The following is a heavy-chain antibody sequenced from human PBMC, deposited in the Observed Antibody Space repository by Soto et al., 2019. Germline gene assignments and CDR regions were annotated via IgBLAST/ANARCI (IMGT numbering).Heavy chain of an antibody. J-gene: IGHJ4*02. CDR2: ISAYNGNT. V-gene: IGHV1-18*01. D-gene: IGHD5-18*01. CDR1: GYTFTSYG. CDR3: ASSLLVGYGLEGESD. Sequence: QVQLVQSGAEVKKPGASVKVSCKASGYTFTSYGISWVRQAPGQGLEWMGWISAYNGNTNYAQKLQGRVNMTTDTSXXTAYMELRSLRSDDTAGYYCASSLLVGYGLEGESDWGQGTLVTVSS.